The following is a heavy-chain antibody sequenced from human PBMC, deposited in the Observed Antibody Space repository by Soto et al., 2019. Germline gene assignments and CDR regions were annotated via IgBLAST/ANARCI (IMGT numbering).Heavy chain of an antibody. J-gene: IGHJ4*02. V-gene: IGHV1-46*01. Sequence: QVQLVQSGAEVKKLGASVKVSCKASGDTFTDYYIHWVRQAPGQGLEWMGTVNPSGGHTTYAQHFLGSRRMTRYTANRALYMERTSLTSEDTAVYYCAGGGHVVLVRAAVDFWGQGALRALSS. CDR3: AGGGHVVLVRAAVDF. D-gene: IGHD2-21*01. CDR2: VNPSGGHT. CDR1: GDTFTDYY.